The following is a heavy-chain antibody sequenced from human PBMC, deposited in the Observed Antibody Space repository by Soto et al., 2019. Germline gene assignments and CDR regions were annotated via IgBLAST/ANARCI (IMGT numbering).Heavy chain of an antibody. CDR1: GGSVSSSTDY. CDR3: ARQSSYDSEHFHYWFDP. V-gene: IGHV4-61*01. J-gene: IGHJ5*02. CDR2: TDYNGKS. Sequence: QVQLQESGPGLVKPSETLSLTCTVSGGSVSSSTDYWPWIRQPPGKGLDWIGYTDYNGKSDRNPSSMMRVTISIDASKNQFSLTLRSVTAADTAVYSCARQSSYDSEHFHYWFDPWGRGILVTVSS. D-gene: IGHD3-22*01.